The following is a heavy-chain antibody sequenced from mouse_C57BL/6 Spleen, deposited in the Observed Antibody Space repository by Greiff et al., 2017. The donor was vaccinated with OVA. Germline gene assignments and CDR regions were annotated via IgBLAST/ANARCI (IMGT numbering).Heavy chain of an antibody. D-gene: IGHD1-1*01. Sequence: QVQLKQPGAELVMPGASVKLSCKASGYTFTSYWMHWVKQRPGQGLEWIGEIDPSDSYTNYNQKFKGKSTLTVDKSSSTAYMQLSSLTSEDSAVYYCARNGITTVVADYWGQGTTLTVSS. CDR3: ARNGITTVVADY. V-gene: IGHV1-69*01. J-gene: IGHJ2*01. CDR1: GYTFTSYW. CDR2: IDPSDSYT.